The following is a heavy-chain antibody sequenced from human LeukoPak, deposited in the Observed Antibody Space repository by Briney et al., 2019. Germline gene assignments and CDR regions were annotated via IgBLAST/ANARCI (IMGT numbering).Heavy chain of an antibody. Sequence: ASVKVSCKASGYTFTGYYMHWVRQAPGQGLEWMGWINPNSGGTNYVQKFQGRVTMTRDTSISTAYMELSRLRSDDRAVYYCARSRGPIGGDYWGQGTLVTVSS. J-gene: IGHJ4*02. CDR1: GYTFTGYY. D-gene: IGHD3-3*01. CDR3: ARSRGPIGGDY. V-gene: IGHV1-2*02. CDR2: INPNSGGT.